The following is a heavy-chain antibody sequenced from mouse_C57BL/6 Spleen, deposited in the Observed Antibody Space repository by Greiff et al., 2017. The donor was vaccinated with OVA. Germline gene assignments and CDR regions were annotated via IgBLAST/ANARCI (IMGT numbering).Heavy chain of an antibody. J-gene: IGHJ2*01. V-gene: IGHV1-52*01. CDR2: IDPSDSET. Sequence: VQLQQPGAELVMPGSSVKLSCKASGYTFTSYWMHWVKQRPIQGLEWIGNIDPSDSETHYNQKFKDKATLTVDKSSSTAYMQLSSLTSEDSAVYYCARSGDGSSYFDYWGQGTTLTVSS. D-gene: IGHD1-1*01. CDR1: GYTFTSYW. CDR3: ARSGDGSSYFDY.